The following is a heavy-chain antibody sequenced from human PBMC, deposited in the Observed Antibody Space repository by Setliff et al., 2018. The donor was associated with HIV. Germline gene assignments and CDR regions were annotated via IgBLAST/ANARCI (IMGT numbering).Heavy chain of an antibody. J-gene: IGHJ5*02. D-gene: IGHD2-15*01. CDR2: IYYTGIP. V-gene: IGHV4-61*08. CDR1: GFSISSDGFY. Sequence: SSETLSLTCTLSGFSISSDGFYWNWIRQRPGKGLEWIGLIYYTGIPTYNPSLSSRVTISVDTSKNQFSLKLTSVTAADTAFYYCARVSRLHPFDPWGQGVLVTVSS. CDR3: ARVSRLHPFDP.